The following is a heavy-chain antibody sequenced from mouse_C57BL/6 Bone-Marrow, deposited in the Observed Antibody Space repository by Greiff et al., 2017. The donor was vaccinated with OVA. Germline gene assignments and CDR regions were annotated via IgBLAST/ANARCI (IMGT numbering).Heavy chain of an antibody. Sequence: EVQLVESGGGLVQPGASVKLSCTASGFNIKDYYMHWVKQRTEQGLEWIGRIDPEDGETKYAPKFQGKATITADTSSNTAYLQLSSLTSEDTAVYYCARSPFITTVVAAGDFDYWGQGTTLTVSS. CDR1: GFNIKDYY. J-gene: IGHJ2*01. CDR2: IDPEDGET. CDR3: ARSPFITTVVAAGDFDY. V-gene: IGHV14-2*01. D-gene: IGHD1-1*01.